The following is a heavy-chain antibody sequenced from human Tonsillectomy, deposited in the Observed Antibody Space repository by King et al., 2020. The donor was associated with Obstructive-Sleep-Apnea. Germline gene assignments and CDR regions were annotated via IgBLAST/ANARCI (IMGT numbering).Heavy chain of an antibody. Sequence: VQLQQWGAGLLKPSETLSLTCAVYGGSFSGYYWSWIRQPPGKGLEWIGEINHSGSTNYNPSLKRRVTISVDTSKNQFSLKLSSVTAADTAVYYCARGLGGFDYWGQGTLVTVSS. D-gene: IGHD3-16*01. J-gene: IGHJ4*02. CDR2: INHSGST. CDR1: GGSFSGYY. V-gene: IGHV4-34*01. CDR3: ARGLGGFDY.